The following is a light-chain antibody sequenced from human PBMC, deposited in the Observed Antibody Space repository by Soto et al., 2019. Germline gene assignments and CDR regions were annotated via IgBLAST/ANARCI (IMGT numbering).Light chain of an antibody. CDR2: EVS. Sequence: ALTQPASVPGSPGQSITISCTGTSSDVGGYNYVSWYQQHPGKAPKLMIYEVSNRPSGVSNRFSGSKSGNTASLTISGLQAEDEADYYCSSYTSSSVYVFGTGTKVTVL. J-gene: IGLJ1*01. CDR3: SSYTSSSVYV. V-gene: IGLV2-14*01. CDR1: SSDVGGYNY.